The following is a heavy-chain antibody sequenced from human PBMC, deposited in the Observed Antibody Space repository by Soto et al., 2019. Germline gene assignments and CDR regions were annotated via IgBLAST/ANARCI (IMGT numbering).Heavy chain of an antibody. V-gene: IGHV3-48*01. J-gene: IGHJ4*02. CDR2: ISSSSRTI. D-gene: IGHD3-22*01. CDR3: ASHPRDSSGYWYYFDY. CDR1: GFTFSSYS. Sequence: GGSLRLSCAASGFTFSSYSMNWARQAPGKGLEWISYISSSSRTIYYPDSVKGRFTISRDNAKNSLYLQMNSLRAEDTAVYYCASHPRDSSGYWYYFDYWGQGTLVTVSS.